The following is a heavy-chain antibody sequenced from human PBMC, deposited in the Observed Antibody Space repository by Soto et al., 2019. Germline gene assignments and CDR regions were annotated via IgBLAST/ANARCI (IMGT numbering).Heavy chain of an antibody. J-gene: IGHJ5*02. Sequence: EVQLLESGGGLVQPGGSLRLSCAASGFTFSTYAMTWVRQAPGKGLEWVSAISGGATYYADSVKGRFTISRDDSKYTLKLQMNILRPEDAAGYYCAKEGDGDLLNWGDPWGQLTLVSDSS. D-gene: IGHD4-17*01. CDR2: ISGGAT. CDR1: GFTFSTYA. CDR3: AKEGDGDLLNWGDP. V-gene: IGHV3-23*01.